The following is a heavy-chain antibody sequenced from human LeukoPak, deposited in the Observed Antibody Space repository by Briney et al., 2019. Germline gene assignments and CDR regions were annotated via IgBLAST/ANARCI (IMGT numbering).Heavy chain of an antibody. D-gene: IGHD3-22*01. V-gene: IGHV4-31*03. J-gene: IGHJ4*02. CDR3: ARAAPNYYDSSGSLRNPYFDY. CDR2: IYYSGST. CDR1: GGSISTGGYY. Sequence: SSETLSLTCTVSGGSISTGGYYWSWIRQHPGKGLEWIGNIYYSGSTYYSPSLKSRVTMSVDTSKNQFSLTLISVTAADTAVYFCARAAPNYYDSSGSLRNPYFDYWGQGTLVTVSS.